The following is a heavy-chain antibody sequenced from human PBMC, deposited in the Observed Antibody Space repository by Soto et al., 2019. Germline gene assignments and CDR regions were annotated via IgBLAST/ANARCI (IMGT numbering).Heavy chain of an antibody. D-gene: IGHD5-12*01. CDR2: LILILGLA. CDR3: VRFKLGDDY. Sequence: QVQLVQSGAEGRTPGYSVKLSCQASGGTFSNSTVTWVRQAPGQGLEWIGRLILILGLANYAQKFRGRLTISADKSTPTAYSELRSLRSDDTTIYNCVRFKLGDDYRGQGTLVTVS. J-gene: IGHJ4*02. V-gene: IGHV1-69*02. CDR1: GGTFSNST.